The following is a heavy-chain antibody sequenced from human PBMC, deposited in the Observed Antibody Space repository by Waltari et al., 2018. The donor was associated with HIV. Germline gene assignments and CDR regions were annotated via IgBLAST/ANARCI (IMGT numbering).Heavy chain of an antibody. V-gene: IGHV2-70*01. CDR3: ARVKYFYVSREYIFDY. Sequence: VTLRESGPALVKPTQTLTLTCTFAGFSLSTTGMCVSWIRQPPGKALEWLALIDWADDKYYSTSLRNRLTISKDTTKNQVVLTVTNLDPMDTATYYCARVKYFYVSREYIFDYWGQGILVTVSS. CDR2: IDWADDK. J-gene: IGHJ4*02. CDR1: GFSLSTTGMC. D-gene: IGHD3-10*02.